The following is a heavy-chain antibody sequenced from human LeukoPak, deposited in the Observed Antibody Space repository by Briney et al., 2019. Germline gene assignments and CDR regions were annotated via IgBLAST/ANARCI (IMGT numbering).Heavy chain of an antibody. Sequence: ASVKVSCKASGYTSTGYYVHWVRQAPGQGLEWMGWTNPNSGGTNYAQKFQGRVTMTRDTSISTAYMELSRLRSDDTAVYYCARDPSYYYYYYYMDVWGKGTTVTVSS. CDR2: TNPNSGGT. J-gene: IGHJ6*03. V-gene: IGHV1-2*02. CDR3: ARDPSYYYYYYYMDV. CDR1: GYTSTGYY.